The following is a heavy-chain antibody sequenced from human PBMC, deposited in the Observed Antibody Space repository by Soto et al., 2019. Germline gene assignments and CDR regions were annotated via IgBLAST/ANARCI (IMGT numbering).Heavy chain of an antibody. CDR2: ISHSGGT. V-gene: IGHV4-30-2*01. D-gene: IGHD3-22*01. CDR1: GGSISSGGYS. J-gene: IGHJ4*02. CDR3: ARDSRSGYYLDY. Sequence: QLQLQESGSGLVKPSQTLSLTCAVSGGSISSGGYSWNWIRQPPGKGLEWIGYISHSGGTDYNPSLKSRVTITVDSSNNQFSLKLSSVTAADTAVYYCARDSRSGYYLDYWGQGTLVTVSS.